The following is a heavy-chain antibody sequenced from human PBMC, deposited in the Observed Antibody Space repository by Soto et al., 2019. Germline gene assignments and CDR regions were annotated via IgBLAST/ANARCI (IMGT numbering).Heavy chain of an antibody. CDR2: ISAHNGNT. CDR3: ARGRYGDY. D-gene: IGHD1-1*01. Sequence: QVHLVQSGAEVKKPGASVKVSCKAPVYTFTAFVITWVRQAPGQGLEWLGWISAHNGNTDYAQKLQGRVIVTRDTSTSTAYMELRSLRSDDTAVYYCARGRYGDYWGQGALVTVSS. J-gene: IGHJ4*02. V-gene: IGHV1-18*01. CDR1: VYTFTAFV.